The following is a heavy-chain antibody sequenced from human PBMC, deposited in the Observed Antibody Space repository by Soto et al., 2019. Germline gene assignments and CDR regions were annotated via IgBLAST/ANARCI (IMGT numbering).Heavy chain of an antibody. D-gene: IGHD2-15*01. CDR1: GGTFSSYT. Sequence: QVQLVQSGAEVKKPGSSVKVSCQASGGTFSSYTINWVRQAPGQGLEWMGVIIPIFGTADYAQKFQGRVTVTADASTSTGYMELSSMRSEDTAVDYCASVETKRYYYGMDVWGQGTTVTVSS. V-gene: IGHV1-69*12. CDR3: ASVETKRYYYGMDV. J-gene: IGHJ6*02. CDR2: IIPIFGTA.